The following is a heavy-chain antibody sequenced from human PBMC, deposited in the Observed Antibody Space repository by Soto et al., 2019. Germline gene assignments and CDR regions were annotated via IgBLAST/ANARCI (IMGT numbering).Heavy chain of an antibody. D-gene: IGHD5-12*01. J-gene: IGHJ6*03. CDR3: ARALGGSYSGYDRAYYYYYMDV. Sequence: PSETLSLTCTVSGGSISSYYWSWIRQPPRKGLEWIGYIYYSGSTNYNPSLKSRVTISVDTSKNQFSLKLSSVTAADTAVYYCARALGGSYSGYDRAYYYYYMDVWGKGTTVTVSS. V-gene: IGHV4-59*01. CDR2: IYYSGST. CDR1: GGSISSYY.